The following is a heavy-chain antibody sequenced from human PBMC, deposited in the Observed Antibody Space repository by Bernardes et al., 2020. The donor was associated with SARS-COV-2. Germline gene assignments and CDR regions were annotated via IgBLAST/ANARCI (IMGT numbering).Heavy chain of an antibody. CDR3: ARDRVTIFGVVIGFDP. V-gene: IGHV4-31*03. D-gene: IGHD3-3*01. CDR2: IYYSGST. J-gene: IGHJ5*02. CDR1: GGSISSGGYY. Sequence: SETLSLTCTVSGGSISSGGYYWSWIRQHPGKGLEWIGYIYYSGSTYYNPSLKSRVTISVDTSKNQFSLKLSSVTAADTAVYYCARDRVTIFGVVIGFDPWGQGTLVTVSS.